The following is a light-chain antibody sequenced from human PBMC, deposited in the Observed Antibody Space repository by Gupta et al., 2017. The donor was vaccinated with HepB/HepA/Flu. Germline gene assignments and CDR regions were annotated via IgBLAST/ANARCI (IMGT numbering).Light chain of an antibody. Sequence: DIVMTQSPGTLSVSPGERATLSCRASQSVGIQIGWYQQIPGQPPRHLISGASTRDAGIPAMFSGSGYGTELHLTISSRQSEEFALYYSQQDEDWSPLTFGRGTKVAIK. CDR1: QSVGIQ. CDR2: GAS. V-gene: IGKV3-15*01. J-gene: IGKJ4*01. CDR3: QQDEDWSPLT.